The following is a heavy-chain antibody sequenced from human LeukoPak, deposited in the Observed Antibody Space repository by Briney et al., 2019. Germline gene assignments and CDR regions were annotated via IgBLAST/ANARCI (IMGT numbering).Heavy chain of an antibody. J-gene: IGHJ5*02. V-gene: IGHV3-7*01. CDR1: GFIVSSYW. D-gene: IGHD3-3*01. Sequence: GGSLRLSCAASGFIVSSYWMSWVRQAPGKGLEWVANIKQDGSEKYYVDSVKGRFTISRDNAKNSLYLQMNSLRAEDTAVYYCARGKNYDFWSGYSGINWFDPWGQGTLVTVSS. CDR3: ARGKNYDFWSGYSGINWFDP. CDR2: IKQDGSEK.